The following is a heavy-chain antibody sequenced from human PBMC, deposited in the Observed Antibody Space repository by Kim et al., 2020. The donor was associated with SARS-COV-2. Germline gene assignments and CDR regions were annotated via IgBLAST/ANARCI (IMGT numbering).Heavy chain of an antibody. CDR1: GFSFSDYS. D-gene: IGHD3-10*01. CDR3: AREPYYSASGAV. CDR2: ISARSTYI. V-gene: IGHV3-21*01. Sequence: GGSLRLSCAASGFSFSDYSMNWVRQAPGKGLEWVSSISARSTYIHYAGSLKGRFTISRDNTKNSLFLQMNSLRAEDTAVYYCAREPYYSASGAVWGKGTT. J-gene: IGHJ6*03.